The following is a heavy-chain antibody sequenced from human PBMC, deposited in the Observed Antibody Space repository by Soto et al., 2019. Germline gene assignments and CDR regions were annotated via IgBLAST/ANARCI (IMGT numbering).Heavy chain of an antibody. CDR1: GYTFTSYD. V-gene: IGHV1-8*01. CDR3: ARGVPTHYYYYYGMDV. Sequence: QVQLVQSGAEVKKPGASVKVSCKASGYTFTSYDINWVRQATGQGLEWMGWMNPNSGNTGYAQKFQGRVTMTXXTXIXXAYMELSSLRSEDTAVYYCARGVPTHYYYYYGMDVWGQGTTVTVSS. CDR2: MNPNSGNT. J-gene: IGHJ6*02. D-gene: IGHD6-6*01.